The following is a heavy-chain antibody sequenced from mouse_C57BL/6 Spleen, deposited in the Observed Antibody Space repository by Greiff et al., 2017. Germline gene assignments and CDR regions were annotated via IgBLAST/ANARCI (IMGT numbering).Heavy chain of an antibody. J-gene: IGHJ1*03. V-gene: IGHV5-9-1*02. CDR1: GFTFSSYA. Sequence: EVKVEESGEGLVKPGGSLKLSCAASGFTFSSYAMSWVRQTPEKRLEWVAYISSGGDYIYYADTVKGRFTISRDNARNTLYLQMSSLKSEDTAMYYCTRDTPLYYYGSYWYFDVWGTGTTVTVSS. CDR2: ISSGGDYI. CDR3: TRDTPLYYYGSYWYFDV. D-gene: IGHD1-1*01.